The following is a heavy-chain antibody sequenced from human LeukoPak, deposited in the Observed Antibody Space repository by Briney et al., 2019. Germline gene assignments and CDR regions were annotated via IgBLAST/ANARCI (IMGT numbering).Heavy chain of an antibody. CDR2: ISGDGSAT. D-gene: IGHD6-13*01. J-gene: IGHJ4*02. CDR3: AGIGAGSSRDY. V-gene: IGHV3-43*02. CDR1: GFTFDDYA. Sequence: GGSLRLSCAASGFTFDDYAMHWVRQAPGKGLEWVSLISGDGSATYYADSVKGRFTISRDNAKNSLYLQMNSLRAEDTAVYYCAGIGAGSSRDYWGQGTLVTVSS.